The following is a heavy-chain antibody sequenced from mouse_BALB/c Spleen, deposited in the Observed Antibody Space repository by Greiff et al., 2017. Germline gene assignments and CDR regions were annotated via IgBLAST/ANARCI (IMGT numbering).Heavy chain of an antibody. V-gene: IGHV5-6-3*01. CDR3: ARVSPITTFDY. CDR2: INSNGGST. D-gene: IGHD1-1*01. J-gene: IGHJ2*01. CDR1: GFTFSSYG. Sequence: DVKLVESGGGLVQPGGSLKLSCAASGFTFSSYGMSWVRQTPDKRLELVATINSNGGSTYYPDSVKGRFTISRDNAKNTLYLQMSSLKSEDTAMYYCARVSPITTFDYWGQGTTLTVSS.